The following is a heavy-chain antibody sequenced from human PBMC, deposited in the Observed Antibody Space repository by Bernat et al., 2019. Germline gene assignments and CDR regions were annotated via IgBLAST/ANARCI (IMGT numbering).Heavy chain of an antibody. CDR1: GFTFSDYS. CDR2: VSYDGRNK. V-gene: IGHV3-30*04. D-gene: IGHD6-25*01. Sequence: VQLVESGGGVVQPGRSLRLSCVASGFTFSDYSLHWVRQAPGKGLEWVAVVSYDGRNKYYADSVQARFIISRYDSENTLYLQMDSLKSEDTAVYYCVRDGAALYYYHGMDVWGRGTTVTVSS. J-gene: IGHJ6*01. CDR3: VRDGAALYYYHGMDV.